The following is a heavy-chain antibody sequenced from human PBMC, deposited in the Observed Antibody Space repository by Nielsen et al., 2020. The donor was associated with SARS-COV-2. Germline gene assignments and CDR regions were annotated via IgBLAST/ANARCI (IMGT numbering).Heavy chain of an antibody. D-gene: IGHD6-25*01. CDR1: GFTFSSYA. Sequence: GESLKISCAASGFTFSSYAMSWVRQAPGKGLEWVSAISGSGGSTYYADSVKGRFTISRDNSKNTLYLQMNSLRAEDTAVYYCARSQGGIFDYWGQGTLVTVSS. V-gene: IGHV3-23*01. CDR3: ARSQGGIFDY. J-gene: IGHJ4*02. CDR2: ISGSGGST.